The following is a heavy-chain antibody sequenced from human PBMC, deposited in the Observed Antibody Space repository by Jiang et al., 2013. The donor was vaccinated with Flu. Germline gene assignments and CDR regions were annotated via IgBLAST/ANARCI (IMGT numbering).Heavy chain of an antibody. V-gene: IGHV3-11*01. D-gene: IGHD3-10*01. CDR1: GFTFSDYY. Sequence: VQLLESGGGLVKPGGSLRLSCAASGFTFSDYYMSWIRQAPGKGLEWVSYISSSGSTIYYADSVKGRFTISRDNAKNSLYLQMNSLRAEDTAVYYCARTYRPMVRGVPYYYYGMDVWGQGTTVTVSS. J-gene: IGHJ6*02. CDR2: ISSSGSTI. CDR3: ARTYRPMVRGVPYYYYGMDV.